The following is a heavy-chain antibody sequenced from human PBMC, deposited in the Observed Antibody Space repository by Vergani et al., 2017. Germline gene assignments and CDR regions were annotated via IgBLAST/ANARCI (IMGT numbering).Heavy chain of an antibody. CDR3: AKDSGAGYRSSWLLFDY. D-gene: IGHD6-13*01. J-gene: IGHJ4*02. V-gene: IGHV3-30*18. CDR1: GFTFSSYG. CDR2: ISYDGSNK. Sequence: QVQLVESGGGVVQPGRSLRLSCAASGFTFSSYGMHWVRQAPGKGLEWVAVISYDGSNKYYADSVKGRFTISRDNSKNTLYLQMNSLRAEDTAVYYCAKDSGAGYRSSWLLFDYWGQGTLVTVSS.